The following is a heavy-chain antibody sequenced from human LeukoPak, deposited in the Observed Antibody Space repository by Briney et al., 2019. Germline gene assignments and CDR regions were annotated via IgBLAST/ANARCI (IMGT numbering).Heavy chain of an antibody. CDR3: ARVRKQQLVLYYYYYYYYMDV. CDR1: GYTFTGYY. D-gene: IGHD6-13*01. Sequence: ASVKVSCKASGYTFTGYYMHWVRQAPGQGLEWMGSINPNSGGTNYAQKFQGRVTMTRDTSISTAYMELSRLRSDDTAVYYCARVRKQQLVLYYYYYYYYMDVWGKGTTVTVSS. J-gene: IGHJ6*03. V-gene: IGHV1-2*02. CDR2: INPNSGGT.